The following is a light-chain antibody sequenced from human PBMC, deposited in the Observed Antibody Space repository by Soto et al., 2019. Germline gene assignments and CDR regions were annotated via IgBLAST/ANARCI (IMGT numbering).Light chain of an antibody. CDR1: SSDIGSYNY. CDR3: NSYTSSSTFV. V-gene: IGLV2-14*01. J-gene: IGLJ1*01. Sequence: QSARTQPGSVSGSPGQSITIPCTGTSSDIGSYNYVSWYQQHPGKAPKLMIYDVSNRPSGISNRFSGPKSGNTASLTISGLQAEDEADYYCNSYTSSSTFVFGTGTKVTVL. CDR2: DVS.